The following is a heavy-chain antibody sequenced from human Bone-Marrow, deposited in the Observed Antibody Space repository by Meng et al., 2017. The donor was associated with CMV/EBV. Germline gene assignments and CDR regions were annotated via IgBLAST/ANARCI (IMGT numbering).Heavy chain of an antibody. CDR3: AKDRRYCSGGSCYSVQYYFDY. CDR1: GFTFSSYA. V-gene: IGHV3-23*01. J-gene: IGHJ4*02. D-gene: IGHD2-15*01. CDR2: ISGSGGST. Sequence: GEPLKIPCAASGFTFSSYAMSWVRQAPGKGLEWVSAISGSGGSTYYADSVKGRFTISRDNSKNTLYLQMNSLRAEDTAVYYCAKDRRYCSGGSCYSVQYYFDYWGQGTLVTVSS.